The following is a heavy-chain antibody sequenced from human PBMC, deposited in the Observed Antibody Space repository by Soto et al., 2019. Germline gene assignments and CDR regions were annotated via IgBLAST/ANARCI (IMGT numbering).Heavy chain of an antibody. Sequence: QITLKESGPSLVKPTQTLTLTCTFSGFSLSTTGVGVVWIRQPPGKALEWLALIYWDDDNNHSPRMRSRLTITNDTTKYQALLTPTHLEPANKTTNNYTHVGGLELCLYRRDHWGEGTRVTVSS. CDR3: THVGGLELCLYRRDH. D-gene: IGHD3-16*01. CDR2: IYWDDDN. CDR1: GFSLSTTGVG. J-gene: IGHJ4*02. V-gene: IGHV2-5*02.